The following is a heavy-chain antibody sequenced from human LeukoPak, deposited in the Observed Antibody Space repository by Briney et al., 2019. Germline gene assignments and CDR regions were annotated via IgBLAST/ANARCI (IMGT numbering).Heavy chain of an antibody. CDR3: ACLSSTSFGSCGGY. D-gene: IGHD2-2*01. V-gene: IGHV1-8*02. CDR2: MNPNSGNT. Sequence: ASVKVSCKASGYTFTSYDINWVRQATGQGLEWMGWMNPNSGNTGYAQKFQGRVTMTTDTSTSTAYMELRSLRSDDTAVYYCACLSSTSFGSCGGYWGQGTLVTVSS. CDR1: GYTFTSYD. J-gene: IGHJ4*02.